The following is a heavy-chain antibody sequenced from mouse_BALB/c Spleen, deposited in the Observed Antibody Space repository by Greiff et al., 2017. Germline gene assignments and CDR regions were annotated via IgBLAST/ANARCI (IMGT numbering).Heavy chain of an antibody. J-gene: IGHJ2*01. D-gene: IGHD2-4*01. V-gene: IGHV2-6-7*01. CDR1: GFSLTGYG. CDR2: IWGDGST. CDR3: AREITTSGYYFDY. Sequence: VQRVVESGPGLVAPSQSLSITCTVSGFSLTGYGVNWVRQPPGKGLEWLGMIWGDGSTDYNSALKSRLSISKDNSKSQVFLKMNSLQTDDTARYYCAREITTSGYYFDYWGQGTTLTVSS.